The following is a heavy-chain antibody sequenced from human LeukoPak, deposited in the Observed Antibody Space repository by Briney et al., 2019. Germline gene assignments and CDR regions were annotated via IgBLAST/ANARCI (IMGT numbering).Heavy chain of an antibody. CDR2: VNPSGGST. V-gene: IGHV1-46*01. CDR3: ARDAF. Sequence: ASVKVSCKTAGYSFTSFYIHWIRQAPGQGLEWMGMVNPSGGSTVSAQKFQDRVNMTADTSTRTVHMEMTGLASDDTAIYYCARDAFWGQGTLVTVSS. D-gene: IGHD3-3*02. J-gene: IGHJ4*02. CDR1: GYSFTSFY.